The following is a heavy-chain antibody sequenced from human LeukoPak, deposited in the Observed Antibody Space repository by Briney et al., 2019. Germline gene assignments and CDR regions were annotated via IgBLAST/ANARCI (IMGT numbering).Heavy chain of an antibody. CDR3: ARGDSSWYCFDY. V-gene: IGHV3-7*05. CDR1: GFTFSSYW. J-gene: IGHJ4*02. Sequence: GGSLRLSCAASGFTFSSYWMSWVRQATGKGLEWVANIKQDGSEKYYVDSVKGRFTISRDNDKNSLYLQMNSLRAEDTAVYYCARGDSSWYCFDYWGQGTLVTVSS. CDR2: IKQDGSEK. D-gene: IGHD6-13*01.